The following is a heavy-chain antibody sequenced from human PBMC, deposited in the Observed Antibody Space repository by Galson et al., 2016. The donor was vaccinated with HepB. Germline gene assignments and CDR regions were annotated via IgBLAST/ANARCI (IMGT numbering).Heavy chain of an antibody. J-gene: IGHJ4*02. D-gene: IGHD3-16*02. CDR1: GGSFSGYY. CDR2: INLGGST. CDR3: ARQPVTLYSFDS. Sequence: SETLSLTCAVYGGSFSGYYWTWIRQSPGGGLEWIGEINLGGSTTYNPSLKSRVTISLDASKNQFSLNLSSVTAADTAAYFCARQPVTLYSFDSWGQGTLVTVSS. V-gene: IGHV4-34*01.